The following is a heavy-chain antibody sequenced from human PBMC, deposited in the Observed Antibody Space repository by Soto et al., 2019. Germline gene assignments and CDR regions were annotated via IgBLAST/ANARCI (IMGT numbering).Heavy chain of an antibody. Sequence: QVQLQESGPGLVKPSQTLSLTCTVSGGSISSGGYYWSWIRQHPGKGLEWIGYIYYSGSTYYNPSLKSRVTISVDTSKNQFSLKLSSVTAADTAVYYCARGILIDYGDPWEAFYIWGQGTMVTVSS. CDR1: GGSISSGGYY. CDR3: ARGILIDYGDPWEAFYI. V-gene: IGHV4-31*03. J-gene: IGHJ3*02. D-gene: IGHD4-17*01. CDR2: IYYSGST.